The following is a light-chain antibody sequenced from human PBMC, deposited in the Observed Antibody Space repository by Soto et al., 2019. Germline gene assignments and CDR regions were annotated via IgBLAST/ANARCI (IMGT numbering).Light chain of an antibody. CDR1: TGAVTNGHY. J-gene: IGLJ1*01. CDR2: DTT. Sequence: QAFVTQEPSLTVSRGGTVTLTCGSSTGAVTNGHYPYWFQQKPGQAPRTLIYDTTNRHSWTPARFSGSLLGGKAALTLSGAQPEDEAEYYCLLSYNGPYVFGTGTKVTVL. V-gene: IGLV7-46*01. CDR3: LLSYNGPYV.